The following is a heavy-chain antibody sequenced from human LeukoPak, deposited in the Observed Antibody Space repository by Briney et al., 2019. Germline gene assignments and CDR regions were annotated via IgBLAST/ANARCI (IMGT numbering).Heavy chain of an antibody. CDR1: ACFFTSYW. CDR2: IDPSDAYT. V-gene: IGHV5-10-1*01. D-gene: IGHD3-10*01. Sequence: AGSLRSSCKGAACFFTSYWISWGRQLPGKGRQWRGRIDPSDAYTNYSAAFQGNVTISADKSISTAYLQWSSLKASDTAIYYCARDGYGSGSYWENWFDPWGQGTLVTVSS. J-gene: IGHJ5*02. CDR3: ARDGYGSGSYWENWFDP.